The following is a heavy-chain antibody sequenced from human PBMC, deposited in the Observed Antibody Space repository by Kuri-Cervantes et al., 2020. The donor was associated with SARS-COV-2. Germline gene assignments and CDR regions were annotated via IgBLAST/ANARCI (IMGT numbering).Heavy chain of an antibody. D-gene: IGHD4-23*01. V-gene: IGHV1-46*01. Sequence: ASVKVSCKASGYTFTNYYVYWVRQAPGQGLEWMGLLNPYVGSTIYTPKLQGRVTMTRDTSTNTADMELRSLRSEDTAVYFCARDVGYGGTSELDITYFDYWGQGTLVTVSS. CDR3: ARDVGYGGTSELDITYFDY. CDR1: GYTFTNYY. CDR2: LNPYVGST. J-gene: IGHJ4*02.